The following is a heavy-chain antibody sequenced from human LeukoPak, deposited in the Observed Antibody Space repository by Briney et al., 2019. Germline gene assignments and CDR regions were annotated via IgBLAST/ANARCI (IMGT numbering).Heavy chain of an antibody. CDR2: IYSGGST. V-gene: IGHV3-53*01. CDR3: TRNWGSDNWFDP. J-gene: IGHJ5*02. D-gene: IGHD7-27*01. CDR1: GFTVSSNY. Sequence: GGSLRLSCAASGFTVSSNYMTWVRQAPGKGLERVSVIYSGGSTYYADSVKGRFTISRDNSKNTLYLQMNSLRAEDTAVYYCTRNWGSDNWFDPWGQGTLVTVSS.